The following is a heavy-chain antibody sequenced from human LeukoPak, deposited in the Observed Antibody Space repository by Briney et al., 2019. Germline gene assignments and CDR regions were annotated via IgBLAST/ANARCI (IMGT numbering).Heavy chain of an antibody. V-gene: IGHV3-74*01. CDR2: INTDGSGT. Sequence: GGSLRLSCAASGFTFRNFWMYWVRQVPGKGLFWVSRINTDGSGTAYAEPVKGRFTISRDNAKNSLYLRMNSLRAEDTAVYYCASTNLEMATIGVDYWGQGTLVTVSS. J-gene: IGHJ4*02. CDR3: ASTNLEMATIGVDY. CDR1: GFTFRNFW. D-gene: IGHD5-24*01.